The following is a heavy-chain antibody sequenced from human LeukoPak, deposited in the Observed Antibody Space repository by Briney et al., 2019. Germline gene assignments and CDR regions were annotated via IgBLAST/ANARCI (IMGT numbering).Heavy chain of an antibody. CDR2: IKQDGSEK. D-gene: IGHD4-17*01. CDR1: GFTFSSYW. V-gene: IGHV3-7*01. J-gene: IGHJ2*01. Sequence: GGSLRLSCAASGFTFSSYWMSWVRQAPGKGLEWVANIKQDGSEKYYVDSVKGRFTISRDSAKNSLYLQMNSLRAEDTAVYYCARDYLRTTVTAPWYFDLWGRGTLVTVSS. CDR3: ARDYLRTTVTAPWYFDL.